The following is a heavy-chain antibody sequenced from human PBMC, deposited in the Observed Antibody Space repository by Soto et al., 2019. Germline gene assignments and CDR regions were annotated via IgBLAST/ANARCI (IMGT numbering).Heavy chain of an antibody. D-gene: IGHD2-8*01. J-gene: IGHJ4*02. CDR3: ARKGMDYFDY. CDR2: IIPILGTA. CDR1: RGTFSSYA. Sequence: SVKVSCKASRGTFSSYAISWVRQAPGQGLEWMGGIIPILGTANYAQKFQGRVTITADKSTSTAYMELSSLRSEDTAVYYCARKGMDYFDYWGQGTLVTVSS. V-gene: IGHV1-69*10.